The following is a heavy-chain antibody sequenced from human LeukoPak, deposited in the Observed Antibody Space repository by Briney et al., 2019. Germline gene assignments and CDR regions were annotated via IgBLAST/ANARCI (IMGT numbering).Heavy chain of an antibody. V-gene: IGHV5-51*01. Sequence: GESLKISCKGSGYSFTSYWIGWVRQMPGKGMEWMGIIYPGDSDTRYSPSFQGQVTISADKSISTAYLQWSSLKASDTAMYYCARRTQWLVQEGYYFDYWGQGTLVTVSS. CDR1: GYSFTSYW. CDR2: IYPGDSDT. D-gene: IGHD6-19*01. CDR3: ARRTQWLVQEGYYFDY. J-gene: IGHJ4*02.